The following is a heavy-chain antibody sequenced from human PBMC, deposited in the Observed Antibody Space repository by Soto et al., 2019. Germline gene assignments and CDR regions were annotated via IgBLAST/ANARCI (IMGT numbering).Heavy chain of an antibody. V-gene: IGHV1-69*01. J-gene: IGHJ3*02. CDR1: GGTFSSYA. Sequence: QVQLVQSGAEVKKPGSSVKVSCKASGGTFSSYAISWVRQAPGQGLEWMGGIIPIFGTANYAQKFQGRVTITADESTSTADMELSSLRSEDTAVYYCARWGQLELRSYGQDAFDIWGQGTMVTVSS. CDR3: ARWGQLELRSYGQDAFDI. CDR2: IIPIFGTA. D-gene: IGHD1-7*01.